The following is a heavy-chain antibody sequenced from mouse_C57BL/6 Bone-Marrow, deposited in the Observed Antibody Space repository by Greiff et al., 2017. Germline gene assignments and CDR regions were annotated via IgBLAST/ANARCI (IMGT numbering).Heavy chain of an antibody. Sequence: VQLQQPGAELVKPGASVKLSCKASGYTFTSYWMQWVKQRPGQGLEWIGEIDPSDSYTNYNQKFNGKATLTVATASSTAYMQLSSLTFKDSAVYYCSRGITAVVDPHFDYWGQGTTLTVSS. J-gene: IGHJ2*01. CDR2: IDPSDSYT. CDR3: SRGITAVVDPHFDY. CDR1: GYTFTSYW. D-gene: IGHD1-1*01. V-gene: IGHV1-50*01.